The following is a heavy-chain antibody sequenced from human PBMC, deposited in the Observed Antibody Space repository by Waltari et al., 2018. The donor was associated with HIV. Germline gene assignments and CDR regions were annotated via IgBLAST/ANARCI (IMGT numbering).Heavy chain of an antibody. J-gene: IGHJ4*02. D-gene: IGHD6-19*01. CDR1: GFILGNST. Sequence: EVQLVESGGGLVQPGGALRLSSSASGFILGNSTMHWVRQAPGKGLEYLSAITSDGDTTYYVNSVKGRFTISRDNSKNTLYLQMGSLRAEDMAVFYCVRDSSGYYGHFDYWGQGTLVTVSS. CDR3: VRDSSGYYGHFDY. V-gene: IGHV3-64*01. CDR2: ITSDGDTT.